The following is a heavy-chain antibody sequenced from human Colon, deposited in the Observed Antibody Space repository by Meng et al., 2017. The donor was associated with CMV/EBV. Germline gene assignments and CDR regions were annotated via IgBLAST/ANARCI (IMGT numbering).Heavy chain of an antibody. J-gene: IGHJ4*02. CDR3: AKEVTMVRGTY. Sequence: LSCAASGFTFKSYGMNWVRQGPGKGLEWVSGISGRGDDTYYADSVKGRFTISRDNSNNTLYLQMNSLRVEDTAVYYCAKEVTMVRGTYWGQGTLVTVSS. CDR1: GFTFKSYG. CDR2: ISGRGDDT. D-gene: IGHD3-10*01. V-gene: IGHV3-23*01.